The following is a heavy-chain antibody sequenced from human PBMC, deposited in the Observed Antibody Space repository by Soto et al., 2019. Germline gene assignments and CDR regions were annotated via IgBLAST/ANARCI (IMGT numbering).Heavy chain of an antibody. V-gene: IGHV4-59*08. CDR2: IYHSGSA. CDR1: GCSIIGYY. J-gene: IGHJ4*02. CDR3: ARQVPRVPYFDY. D-gene: IGHD2-2*01. Sequence: SEILSLTCSVSGCSIIGYYWSWIRQPPGKGLEWIAYIYHSGSANYNPSLKSRVTISVDTSKNQFSLKLASVTAADTAVYYCARQVPRVPYFDYWGQGTLVTVSS.